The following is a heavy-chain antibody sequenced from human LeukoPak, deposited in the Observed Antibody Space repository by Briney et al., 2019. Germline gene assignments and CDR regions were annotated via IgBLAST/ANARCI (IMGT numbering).Heavy chain of an antibody. J-gene: IGHJ4*02. Sequence: PGRSLRLSCAASGFTFSTYGIHWVRQAPGKGLEWVAVISYDGSNKYYADSVKGRFTISRDNSKNTLYLEVISLTAEDTAVYYCAKDDAWLRFGEWSQGTLVTVSS. CDR3: AKDDAWLRFGE. V-gene: IGHV3-30*18. CDR1: GFTFSTYG. D-gene: IGHD3-10*01. CDR2: ISYDGSNK.